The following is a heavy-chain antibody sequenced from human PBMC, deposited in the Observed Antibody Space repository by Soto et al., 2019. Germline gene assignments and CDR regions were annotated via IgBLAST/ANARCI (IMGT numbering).Heavy chain of an antibody. CDR3: ARQSPAYYYGWGSYLSNIYGMDV. CDR2: IYYSGST. D-gene: IGHD3-10*01. CDR1: GGSISSSSYY. Sequence: SETLSLTCTVSGGSISSSSYYWGWIRQPPGKGLEWIGSIYYSGSTYYNPSLKSRVTISVDTSKNQFSLKLSSVTAADTAVYYCARQSPAYYYGWGSYLSNIYGMDVWGQGTRVTVSS. J-gene: IGHJ6*02. V-gene: IGHV4-39*01.